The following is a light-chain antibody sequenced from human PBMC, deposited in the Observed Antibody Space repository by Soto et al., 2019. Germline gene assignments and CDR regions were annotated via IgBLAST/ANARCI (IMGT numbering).Light chain of an antibody. Sequence: DIPMTQSPSTLSASVGDRVTITCRASQTISNYLTWYQQGPGKAPKLLIYRSSILQNGVPSRFSGSGSGTEFPLTISSLQPDDFATYYCQQYYIYATFGQGTRVEI. CDR2: RSS. CDR1: QTISNY. CDR3: QQYYIYAT. V-gene: IGKV1-5*03. J-gene: IGKJ1*01.